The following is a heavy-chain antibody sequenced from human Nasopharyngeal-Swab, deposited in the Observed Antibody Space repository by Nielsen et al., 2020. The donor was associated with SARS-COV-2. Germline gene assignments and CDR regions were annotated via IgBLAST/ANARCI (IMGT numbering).Heavy chain of an antibody. CDR3: ARDQRDYGDYKSYYYYYGMDV. D-gene: IGHD4-17*01. Sequence: GESLKISCAASGFTFSDYYMSWIRQAPGKGLEWVSYISSSGSTIYCADSVKGRFTISRDNAKNSLYLQMNSLRAEDTAVYYCARDQRDYGDYKSYYYYYGMDVWGQGTTVTVSS. V-gene: IGHV3-11*04. J-gene: IGHJ6*02. CDR1: GFTFSDYY. CDR2: ISSSGSTI.